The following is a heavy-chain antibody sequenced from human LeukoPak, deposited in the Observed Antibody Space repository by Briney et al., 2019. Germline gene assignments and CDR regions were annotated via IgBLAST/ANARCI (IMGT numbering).Heavy chain of an antibody. CDR1: GFTFNNYI. J-gene: IGHJ4*02. Sequence: GGSLRLSCAASGFTFNNYIMSWVRQAPGKGLEWVSAISGSGGSTYYADSVKGRFTISRDNSKNTLYLQMNSLRAEDTAVYYCAKDRARYTTTFDYWGQGTLVTVSS. V-gene: IGHV3-23*01. CDR3: AKDRARYTTTFDY. CDR2: ISGSGGST. D-gene: IGHD3-16*02.